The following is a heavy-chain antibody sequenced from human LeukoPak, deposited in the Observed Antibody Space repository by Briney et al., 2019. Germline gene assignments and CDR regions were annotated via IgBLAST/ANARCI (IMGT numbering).Heavy chain of an antibody. CDR2: ISVGGGAT. V-gene: IGHV3-23*01. J-gene: IGHJ3*02. Sequence: GGSLRLSCAASRFTFTNHAMSWVRQAPGKGLEWVSSISVGGGATYYADSVKGRFTISRDNSKNTLYLQMNSLRAEDTAVYYCAKPHATLGALDAFDIWGRGTMVTVSS. CDR1: RFTFTNHA. CDR3: AKPHATLGALDAFDI. D-gene: IGHD3-16*01.